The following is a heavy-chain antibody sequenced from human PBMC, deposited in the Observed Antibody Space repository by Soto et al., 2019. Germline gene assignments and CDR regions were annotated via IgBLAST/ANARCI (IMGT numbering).Heavy chain of an antibody. CDR2: ISAYNGNT. CDR3: ARDRAVVTPESPFDY. D-gene: IGHD2-21*02. V-gene: IGHV1-18*01. Sequence: QVQLVQSGAEVKKPGASVKVSCKASGYTFTSYGISWVRQAPGQGLEWMGWISAYNGNTNYAQKLQGRVTMTTDTPASTAYMELRSLRSDDTAVNYCARDRAVVTPESPFDYWGQGTLVTVSS. CDR1: GYTFTSYG. J-gene: IGHJ4*02.